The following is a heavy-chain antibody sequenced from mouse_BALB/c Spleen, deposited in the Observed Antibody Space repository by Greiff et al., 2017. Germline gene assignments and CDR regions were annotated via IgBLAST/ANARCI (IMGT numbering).Heavy chain of an antibody. CDR1: GYTFTSYW. CDR3: ARLSDGYYVAFAY. Sequence: VQLQQSGAELVKPGASVKLSCKASGYTFTSYWMHWVKQRPGQGLEWIGEINPSNGRTNYNEKFKSKATLTVDKSSSTAYMQLSSLTSEDSAVYYCARLSDGYYVAFAYWGQGTLVTVSA. J-gene: IGHJ3*01. D-gene: IGHD2-3*01. V-gene: IGHV1S81*02. CDR2: INPSNGRT.